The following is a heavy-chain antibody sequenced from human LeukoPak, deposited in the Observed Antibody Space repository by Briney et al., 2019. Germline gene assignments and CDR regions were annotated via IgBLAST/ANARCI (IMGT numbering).Heavy chain of an antibody. V-gene: IGHV1-18*01. CDR1: GYTFPTYG. J-gene: IGHJ4*02. CDR3: AGERLWFGDDDY. Sequence: ASVKVSCKASGYTFPTYGISWVRQAPGQGLEWMGWISAYNGNTNYAQKLQGRVTMTTDTSTSTAYMELRSLRSDDTAVYYCAGERLWFGDDDYWGQGTLVTVSS. CDR2: ISAYNGNT. D-gene: IGHD3-10*01.